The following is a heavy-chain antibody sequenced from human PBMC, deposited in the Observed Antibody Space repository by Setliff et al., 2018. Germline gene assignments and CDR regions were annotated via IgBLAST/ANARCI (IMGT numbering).Heavy chain of an antibody. Sequence: LRLSCAASGFTFSDYYMSWIRQAPGKGLEWVSYITNSGGTIYYADSVKGRFTISRDNAKNSLFLQMNSLRAEDTAIYYCAKSPHDFWSGRVFFDYWGQGMLVTVSS. D-gene: IGHD3-3*01. CDR2: ITNSGGTI. CDR3: AKSPHDFWSGRVFFDY. J-gene: IGHJ4*01. CDR1: GFTFSDYY. V-gene: IGHV3-11*01.